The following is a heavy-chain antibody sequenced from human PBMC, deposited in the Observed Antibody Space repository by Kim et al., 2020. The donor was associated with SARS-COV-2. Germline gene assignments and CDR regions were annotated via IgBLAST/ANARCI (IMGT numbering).Heavy chain of an antibody. CDR3: AKNIDLAAGGGAFDY. V-gene: IGHV4-31*03. CDR2: IYLSGST. Sequence: SETLSLTCTVSGGSIISGGYYWSWIRQHPGKGLEWIGHIYLSGSTHYNPSHKSRVIMSLDTSQDQFSLRLSSVTAADTAMYYCAKNIDLAAGGGAFDYWG. D-gene: IGHD6-13*01. J-gene: IGHJ4*01. CDR1: GGSIISGGYY.